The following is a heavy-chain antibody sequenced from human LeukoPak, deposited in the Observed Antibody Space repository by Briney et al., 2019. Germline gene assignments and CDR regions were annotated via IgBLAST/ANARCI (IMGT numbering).Heavy chain of an antibody. CDR1: GFTFTSSA. V-gene: IGHV1-58*02. CDR2: IVVGSGNT. J-gene: IGHJ4*02. D-gene: IGHD4-17*01. CDR3: ARAGDHYYFDY. Sequence: SVKVSCRASGFTFTSSAMQWVRQARGQRLEWIGWIVVGSGNTNYAQKFQERVTITRGMSTSTAYMELSSLRSEDTAVYYCARAGDHYYFDYWGQGTLVTVSS.